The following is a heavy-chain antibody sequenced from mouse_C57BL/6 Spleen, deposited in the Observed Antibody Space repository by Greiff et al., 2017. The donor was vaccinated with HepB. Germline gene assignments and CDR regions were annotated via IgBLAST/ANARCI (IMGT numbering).Heavy chain of an antibody. D-gene: IGHD2-14*01. Sequence: QVQLQQSGAELARPGASVKMSCKASGYTFTSYTMHWVKQRPGQGLEWIGYINPSSGYTKYNQKFKDKATLTADKSSSTAYMQLSSLTSEDSAVYYCARVRSPHYYAMDYWGQGTSVTVSS. V-gene: IGHV1-4*01. CDR3: ARVRSPHYYAMDY. CDR2: INPSSGYT. J-gene: IGHJ4*01. CDR1: GYTFTSYT.